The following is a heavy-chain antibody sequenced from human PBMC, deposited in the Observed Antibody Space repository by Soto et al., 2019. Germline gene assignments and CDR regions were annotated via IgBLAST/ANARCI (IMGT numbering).Heavy chain of an antibody. J-gene: IGHJ5*02. Sequence: PGGSLRLSCAASGFTFSSYGMHWVRQAPGKGLEWVAVISYDGSNKYYADSVKGRFTISRDNSKNTLYLQMNSLRAEDTAVYYCAEALWCGEYSWFDAWGQGTLVTVSS. V-gene: IGHV3-30*18. D-gene: IGHD3-10*01. CDR1: GFTFSSYG. CDR3: AEALWCGEYSWFDA. CDR2: ISYDGSNK.